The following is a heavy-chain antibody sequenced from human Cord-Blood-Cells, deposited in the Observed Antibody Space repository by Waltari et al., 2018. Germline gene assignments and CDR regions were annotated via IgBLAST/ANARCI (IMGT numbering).Heavy chain of an antibody. J-gene: IGHJ4*02. CDR2: IYSGGTT. CDR3: ARGITVGSGWY. D-gene: IGHD6-19*01. Sequence: EVQLVESGGGLIQPGGSLRLSCAASGFTVSSNYMSWVRQAPGKGLEWVSVIYSGGTTSSADSGKGRFTISRDNSTNTLYLQMNSLRAEDTAVYYCARGITVGSGWYWGQGTLVTVSS. CDR1: GFTVSSNY. V-gene: IGHV3-53*01.